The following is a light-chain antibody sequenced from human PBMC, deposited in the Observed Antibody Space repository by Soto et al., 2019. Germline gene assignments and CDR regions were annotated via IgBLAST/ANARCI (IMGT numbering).Light chain of an antibody. Sequence: QAVLTQPPSVSAAPGQKVTISCSGSSSNIGNNYVSWYQHLPGTAPKLLIYDNNERPSGIPDRSSGSKSGTSATLGITGLQTGDEADYYCGTWDTSLSAVVFGGGTKVTVL. V-gene: IGLV1-51*01. CDR3: GTWDTSLSAVV. CDR2: DNN. CDR1: SSNIGNNY. J-gene: IGLJ2*01.